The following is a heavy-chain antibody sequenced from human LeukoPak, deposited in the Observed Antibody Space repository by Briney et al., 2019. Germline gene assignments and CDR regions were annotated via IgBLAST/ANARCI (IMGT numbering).Heavy chain of an antibody. CDR3: AREGRYYDSSGFFQH. Sequence: PSETLSLTCTVSGGSISSGGYYWSWIRQPPGKGLEWIGYIYYSGSTNYNPSLKSRVTISVDTSKNQFSLKLSSVTAADTAVYYCAREGRYYDSSGFFQHWGQGTLVTVSS. V-gene: IGHV4-61*08. CDR2: IYYSGST. J-gene: IGHJ1*01. D-gene: IGHD3-22*01. CDR1: GGSISSGGYY.